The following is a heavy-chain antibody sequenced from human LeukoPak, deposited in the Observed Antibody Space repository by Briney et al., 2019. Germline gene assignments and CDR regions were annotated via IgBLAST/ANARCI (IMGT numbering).Heavy chain of an antibody. CDR2: IYYSGSA. CDR1: GGSISSSSYY. CDR3: ARDGGVLEWFYFDY. D-gene: IGHD3-3*01. J-gene: IGHJ4*02. Sequence: SETLSLTCTASGGSISSSSYYWSWIRQPPGKGLEWIGYIYYSGSANYNPSLKSRVTISVDTSKNQFSLKLSSVTAADTAVYYCARDGGVLEWFYFDYWGQGTLVTVSS. V-gene: IGHV4-61*01.